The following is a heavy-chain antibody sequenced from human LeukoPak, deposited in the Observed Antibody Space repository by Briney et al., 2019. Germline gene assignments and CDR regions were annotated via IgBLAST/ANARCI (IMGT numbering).Heavy chain of an antibody. CDR3: ARGGLSDSSSWYV. CDR1: GYTFTNYG. J-gene: IGHJ4*02. CDR2: ISAYNGNT. Sequence: GASVTVSFKASGYTFTNYGISWVRQAPGQGLEWMGWISAYNGNTNYPQKLQGRVTMTTDTSTSTAYMELRSLRSDDTAVYYCARGGLSDSSSWYVWGQGTLVTVSS. V-gene: IGHV1-18*04. D-gene: IGHD6-13*01.